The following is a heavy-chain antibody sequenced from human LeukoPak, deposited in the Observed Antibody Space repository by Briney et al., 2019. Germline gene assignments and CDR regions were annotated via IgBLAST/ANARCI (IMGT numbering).Heavy chain of an antibody. V-gene: IGHV3-13*01. D-gene: IGHD4-17*01. CDR3: ARGSGPGVTTIDS. CDR2: FHTDGGT. Sequence: PGGSLRLSCAASGFTFSSYDMHWVRQAPGEGLEWVSAFHTDGGTFYLDSVRGRFTVPREDATNSLYLQLDTLRAGDTAVYYCARGSGPGVTTIDSWGQGTLVLVSS. J-gene: IGHJ4*02. CDR1: GFTFSSYD.